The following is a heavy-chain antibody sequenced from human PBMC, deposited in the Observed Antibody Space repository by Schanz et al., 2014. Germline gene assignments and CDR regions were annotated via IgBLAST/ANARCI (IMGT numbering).Heavy chain of an antibody. Sequence: QVQLVQSGAEVKKPGASVKVSCKASGYTFTGHHMHWVRQAPGQGLEWMGWINTHTGNPTYAQGFTGRFVFSLDTSVSTAYLQISSLKADDTAVYYCAREDYLDSSGYSCGYWGQGTLVTVSS. CDR3: AREDYLDSSGYSCGY. D-gene: IGHD3-22*01. J-gene: IGHJ4*02. CDR2: INTHTGNP. V-gene: IGHV7-4-1*02. CDR1: GYTFTGHH.